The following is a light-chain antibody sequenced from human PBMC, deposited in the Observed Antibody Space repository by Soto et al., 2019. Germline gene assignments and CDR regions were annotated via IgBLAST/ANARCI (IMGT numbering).Light chain of an antibody. Sequence: QAVVTQPASVSESPGQSITISCTGTSSDVGSYKFVSWYQHHPGKAPKLMIYEGSKRPSGVSDRFSGSKSGNTASLTISGLQADDEADYYCCSYAGSTNVFGTGTKVTVL. CDR2: EGS. J-gene: IGLJ1*01. CDR3: CSYAGSTNV. V-gene: IGLV2-23*03. CDR1: SSDVGSYKF.